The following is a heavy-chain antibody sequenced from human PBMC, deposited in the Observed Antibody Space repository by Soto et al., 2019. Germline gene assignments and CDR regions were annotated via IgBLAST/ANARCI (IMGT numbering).Heavy chain of an antibody. D-gene: IGHD3-22*01. Sequence: SETLSLTCAVYGGSFSGHSWTWIRQSPGKGLEWIGDINHSGRGNYSPSLKSRVTISLDTSKNQFSLTLSAVTAADTAMYYRSTRAYDTNGYYRFDPWGQGTLVT. V-gene: IGHV4-34*01. CDR2: INHSGRG. CDR3: STRAYDTNGYYRFDP. CDR1: GGSFSGHS. J-gene: IGHJ5*01.